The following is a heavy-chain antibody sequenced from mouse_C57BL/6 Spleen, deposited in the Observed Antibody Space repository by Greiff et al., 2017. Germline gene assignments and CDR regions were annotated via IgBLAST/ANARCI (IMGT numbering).Heavy chain of an antibody. CDR2: IDTSDSYT. D-gene: IGHD1-1*01. CDR1: GYTFTSYW. V-gene: IGHV1-69*01. Sequence: VQLQQPGAELVMPGASVKLSCKASGYTFTSYWMHWVKQRPGQGLEWIGEIDTSDSYTNYNQKFKGKSTLTVDKSSSTAYMQLSSLTSEDSAVYYCARLTTVVATDFDYWGQGTTLTVSS. CDR3: ARLTTVVATDFDY. J-gene: IGHJ2*01.